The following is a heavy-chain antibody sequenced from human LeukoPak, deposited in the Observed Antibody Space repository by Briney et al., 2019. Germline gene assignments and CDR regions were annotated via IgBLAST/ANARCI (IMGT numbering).Heavy chain of an antibody. CDR2: ISYDGSDK. CDR1: GFTFSSCG. Sequence: GGSLRLSCAASGFTFSSCGMHWVRQAPGKGLEWLAAISYDGSDKYFADSVKGRFTISRDNSKNTLYLQMNSLRAEDTAVYYCAKDLSVPALDVWGQGTTVTVSS. J-gene: IGHJ6*02. V-gene: IGHV3-30*18. CDR3: AKDLSVPALDV. D-gene: IGHD2/OR15-2a*01.